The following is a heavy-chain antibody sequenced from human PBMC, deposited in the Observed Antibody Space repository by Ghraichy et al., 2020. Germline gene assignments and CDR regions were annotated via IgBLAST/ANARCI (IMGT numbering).Heavy chain of an antibody. CDR1: GYTFSDYD. J-gene: IGHJ4*02. D-gene: IGHD3-10*01. CDR3: ARSGQGSGVSFDY. CDR2: MNPNSGNT. V-gene: IGHV1-8*01. Sequence: ASVKVSCKASGYTFSDYDMNWVRQATGQGPEWMGWMNPNSGNTGYAKNFQGRVTMTRDTSISTAYLEVRSLRSDDTAIYYCARSGQGSGVSFDYWGQGALVTVSS.